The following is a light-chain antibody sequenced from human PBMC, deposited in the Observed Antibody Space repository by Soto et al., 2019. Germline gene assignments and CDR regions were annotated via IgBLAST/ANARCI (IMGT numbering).Light chain of an antibody. CDR2: EVS. Sequence: QSVLTQPASVSGSPGQSITISCTGTSSDVGNYNYVSWYQLHPGKAPKLMIYEVSNRPSGVSNRFSGSKSGNTASLTISGLQAEDEADYYCSSYTTTTTPVIFGGGTQLTVL. CDR3: SSYTTTTTPVI. V-gene: IGLV2-14*01. J-gene: IGLJ2*01. CDR1: SSDVGNYNY.